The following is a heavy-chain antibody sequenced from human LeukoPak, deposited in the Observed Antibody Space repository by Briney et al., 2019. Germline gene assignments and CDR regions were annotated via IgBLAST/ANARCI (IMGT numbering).Heavy chain of an antibody. V-gene: IGHV4-4*09. CDR3: ARRRLNCSSTSCYIRGTYYYYYMDV. D-gene: IGHD2-2*02. CDR1: GGSISSYY. CDR2: IYTSGST. Sequence: SETLSLTCTDSGGSISSYYWSWIRQPPGKGLEWIGYIYTSGSTNYNPSLKSRVTISVDTSKNQFSLKLSSVTAADTAVYYCARRRLNCSSTSCYIRGTYYYYYMDVWGKGTTVTVSS. J-gene: IGHJ6*03.